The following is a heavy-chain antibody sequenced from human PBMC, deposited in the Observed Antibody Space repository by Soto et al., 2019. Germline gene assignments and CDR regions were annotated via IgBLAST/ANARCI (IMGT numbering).Heavy chain of an antibody. CDR2: MNPNSGNT. J-gene: IGHJ4*02. D-gene: IGHD5-18*01. CDR3: ARSVDTAMVKDY. Sequence: ASVKVSCKASGYTFTSYDIKWVRQATVQGLEWMGWMNPNSGNTGYAQKFQGRVTMTRNTSISAAYMELSSLRSEDTAVYYCARSVDTAMVKDYWGQGTLVTVSS. CDR1: GYTFTSYD. V-gene: IGHV1-8*01.